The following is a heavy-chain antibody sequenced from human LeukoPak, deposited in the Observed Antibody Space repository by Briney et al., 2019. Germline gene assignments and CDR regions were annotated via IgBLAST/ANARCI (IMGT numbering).Heavy chain of an antibody. J-gene: IGHJ4*02. V-gene: IGHV4-59*08. Sequence: SETLSLTCTVSGGSISSYYWSWIRQPPGKGLEWIGYIYYSGSTNYNPSLKSRVTISVDTSKNQFSLKLSSVTAADTAVYYCARHLGGGRGPNFDYWGQGTLVTVSS. CDR1: GGSISSYY. CDR3: ARHLGGGRGPNFDY. CDR2: IYYSGST. D-gene: IGHD3-16*01.